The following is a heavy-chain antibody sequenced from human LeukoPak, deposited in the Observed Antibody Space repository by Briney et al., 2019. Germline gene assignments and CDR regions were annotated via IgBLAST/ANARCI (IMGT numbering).Heavy chain of an antibody. CDR2: ITSGGDYI. V-gene: IGHV3-21*01. CDR1: GFTFNTFN. CDR3: ARGHYDVLAASYKWTPDY. Sequence: GGSLRLSCAASGFTFNTFNMNWVRQAPGRGLEWVSSITSGGDYIYYADSVKGRFTTSRDNAKDSLSLQLNSLRVEDTAVYYCARGHYDVLAASYKWTPDYWGQGTLVTVSS. J-gene: IGHJ4*02. D-gene: IGHD3-9*01.